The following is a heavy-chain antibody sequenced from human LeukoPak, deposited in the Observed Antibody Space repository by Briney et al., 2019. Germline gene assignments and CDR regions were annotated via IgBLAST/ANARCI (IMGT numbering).Heavy chain of an antibody. D-gene: IGHD5-18*01. CDR3: ARIPLDGYSYGVNYYYGMDV. J-gene: IGHJ6*02. V-gene: IGHV1-46*01. CDR1: GYTFTSYY. CDR2: INPSGGST. Sequence: ASVKVSCKASGYTFTSYYMHWVRQALGQGLEWMGIINPSGGSTSYAQKFQGRVTMTRDTSTSTVYMELSSLRSEDTAVYYCARIPLDGYSYGVNYYYGMDVWGQGTTVTVS.